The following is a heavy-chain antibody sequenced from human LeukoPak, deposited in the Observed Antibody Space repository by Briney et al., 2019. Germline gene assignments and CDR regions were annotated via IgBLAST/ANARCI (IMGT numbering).Heavy chain of an antibody. CDR3: ARDQRSPHSAYDCGHLDS. V-gene: IGHV3-11*01. Sequence: GVSLRLSCAASGFSSTDYYMTWIRQAPGKGLEWISNINQNSYTMYYADSVKGRFTISRDNAKSSLYLHMNSLRVANMAVYYYARDQRSPHSAYDCGHLDSWGQGTLVAVSS. CDR2: INQNSYTM. D-gene: IGHD5-12*01. CDR1: GFSSTDYY. J-gene: IGHJ4*02.